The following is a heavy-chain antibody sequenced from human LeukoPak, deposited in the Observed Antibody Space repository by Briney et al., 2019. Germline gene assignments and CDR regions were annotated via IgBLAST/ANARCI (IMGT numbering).Heavy chain of an antibody. D-gene: IGHD5-18*01. J-gene: IGHJ4*02. V-gene: IGHV5-51*01. CDR2: IYPGDSDS. Sequence: GASLKISCKGSGYSFTSYWIGWVRQMPGKGLEWMGIIYPGDSDSGYSPSFQGQVTISADKSISTAYLQWSSLKASDTAMYYCARHAGYSYGFGRSREYYFDYWGQGTLVTVSS. CDR3: ARHAGYSYGFGRSREYYFDY. CDR1: GYSFTSYW.